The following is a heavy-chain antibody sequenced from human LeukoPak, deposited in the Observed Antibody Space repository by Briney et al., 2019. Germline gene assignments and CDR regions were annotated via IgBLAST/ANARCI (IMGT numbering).Heavy chain of an antibody. J-gene: IGHJ4*02. CDR2: ISAYNGNT. Sequence: ASVKVSCKASGYTFTSYGISWVRQAPGQGFEWMGWISAYNGNTNYAQKLQGRVTMTTDTSTSTAYMELRSLRSDDTAVYYCARSKARGYQGYYFDYWGQGTLVTVSS. V-gene: IGHV1-18*04. D-gene: IGHD3-22*01. CDR1: GYTFTSYG. CDR3: ARSKARGYQGYYFDY.